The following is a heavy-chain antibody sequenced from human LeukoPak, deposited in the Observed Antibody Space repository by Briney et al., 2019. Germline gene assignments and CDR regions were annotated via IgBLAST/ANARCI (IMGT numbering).Heavy chain of an antibody. CDR3: ARFPFNCSGGSCYSGAEYFQH. D-gene: IGHD2-15*01. CDR1: GYTFTSYD. V-gene: IGHV1-69*05. Sequence: SVKVSCKASGYTFTSYDISWVRQAPGQGLEWMGGIIPIFGTANYAQKFQGRVTITTDESTSTAYMELSSLRSEDTAVYYCARFPFNCSGGSCYSGAEYFQHWGQGTLVTVSS. CDR2: IIPIFGTA. J-gene: IGHJ1*01.